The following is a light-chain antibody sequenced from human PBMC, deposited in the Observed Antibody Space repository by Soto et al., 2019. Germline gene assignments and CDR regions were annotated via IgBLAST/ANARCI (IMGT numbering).Light chain of an antibody. CDR3: QAWDSSTVV. V-gene: IGLV3-1*01. CDR2: QDS. CDR1: KLGDKY. Sequence: SYELTQPASVCVSPGQTASITCSGDKLGDKYVCWYQQKPGQSPVLVIYQDSGRPSGIPERFSGSNSGNTATLTISETQAMDEADYYCQAWDSSTVVFGTGTKVTVL. J-gene: IGLJ1*01.